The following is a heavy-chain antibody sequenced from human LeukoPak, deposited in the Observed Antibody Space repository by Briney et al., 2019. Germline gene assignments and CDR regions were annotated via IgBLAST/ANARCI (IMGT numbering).Heavy chain of an antibody. J-gene: IGHJ4*02. Sequence: ASVKVSCKASGYTFTSYGISWVRQAPGQGLEWMGWISAYNGNTNYAQKLQGRVTMTTDTSTSTAYMELKSLRSDDTAVYYCVRGHYYGSGSYYGIDYWGQGTLVTVSS. CDR3: VRGHYYGSGSYYGIDY. CDR1: GYTFTSYG. CDR2: ISAYNGNT. D-gene: IGHD3-10*01. V-gene: IGHV1-18*01.